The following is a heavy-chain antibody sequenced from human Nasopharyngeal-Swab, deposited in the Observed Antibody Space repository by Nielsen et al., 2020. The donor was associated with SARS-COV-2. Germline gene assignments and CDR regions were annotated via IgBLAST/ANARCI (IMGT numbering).Heavy chain of an antibody. CDR2: IKQDGSEK. V-gene: IGHV3-7*03. D-gene: IGHD3-10*01. CDR1: GFTFSSYW. J-gene: IGHJ6*03. Sequence: GESLKNSCAASGFTFSSYWMSWVRQAPGKGLEWVANIKQDGSEKYYVDSVKGRFTISRDNAKNSLYLQMNSLRAEDTAVYYCARDIRFEEYMDVWGKGTTVTVSS. CDR3: ARDIRFEEYMDV.